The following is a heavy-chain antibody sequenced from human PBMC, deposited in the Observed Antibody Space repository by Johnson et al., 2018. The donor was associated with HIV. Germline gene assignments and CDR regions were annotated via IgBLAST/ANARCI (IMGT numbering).Heavy chain of an antibody. CDR2: IRYDGINK. D-gene: IGHD4-17*01. CDR3: VKAHDYGDYVAFDI. CDR1: GFTFSSYA. Sequence: QVHLVESGGGVVQPGGSLRLSCAASGFTFSSYAMHWVRQAPGKGLEWVAFIRYDGINKYYADSVKGRFTISRDNSKNTLYLQINRLGAEDTAAYYCVKAHDYGDYVAFDIWGQGTMVTVSS. J-gene: IGHJ3*02. V-gene: IGHV3-30*02.